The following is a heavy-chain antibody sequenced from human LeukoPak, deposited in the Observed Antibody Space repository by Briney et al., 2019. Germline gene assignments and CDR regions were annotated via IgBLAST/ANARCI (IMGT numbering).Heavy chain of an antibody. D-gene: IGHD3-9*01. CDR1: GFNFSSYT. CDR2: ISSSSSAI. Sequence: GGSLRLSRAASGFNFSSYTMNWVRQAPGKGLEWVSSISSSSSAIYYAASVKGRFTISRDNAKNSLYLQMNSLRDEDTAVYYCARGALRYSDYWGQGTLVTVSS. V-gene: IGHV3-48*02. CDR3: ARGALRYSDY. J-gene: IGHJ4*02.